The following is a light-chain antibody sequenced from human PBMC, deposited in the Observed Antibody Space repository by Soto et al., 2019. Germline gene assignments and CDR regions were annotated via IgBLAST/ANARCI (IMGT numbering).Light chain of an antibody. CDR2: GES. CDR1: QGVNSN. CDR3: QQYGSSPIT. Sequence: VMTQSPATLSLSPGDSATLSCRASQGVNSNLAWYQQKIGQAPRLLIYGESSRATGIPDRLSGSGSGTDLNLTISSLEPEDFAVYYCQQYGSSPITFGQGTRLEIK. V-gene: IGKV3-20*01. J-gene: IGKJ5*01.